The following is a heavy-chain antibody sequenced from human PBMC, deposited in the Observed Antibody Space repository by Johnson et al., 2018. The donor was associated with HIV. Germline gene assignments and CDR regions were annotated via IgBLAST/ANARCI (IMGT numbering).Heavy chain of an antibody. CDR1: GFTFSTYD. D-gene: IGHD3-3*01. J-gene: IGHJ3*01. CDR2: IGAAGDT. Sequence: VQLVESGGGLVQPGESLRLSCAASGFTFSTYDMHWVRQTTGKGLEWVSAIGAAGDTYYADSVKGRFTISRENDKNSLYLQMNTLRAGEPALYYCARVAADRSGYYRDAFDLWGQGTLVTVSS. V-gene: IGHV3-13*01. CDR3: ARVAADRSGYYRDAFDL.